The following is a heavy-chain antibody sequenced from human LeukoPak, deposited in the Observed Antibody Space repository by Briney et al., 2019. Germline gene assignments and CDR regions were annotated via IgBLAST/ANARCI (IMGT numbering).Heavy chain of an antibody. CDR2: IYSGGST. CDR3: ARDQQDFWSGYAYYYYMDV. V-gene: IGHV3-66*02. CDR1: GFTVSSNY. J-gene: IGHJ6*03. D-gene: IGHD3-3*01. Sequence: GSLRLSRAASGFTVSSNYMSWVRQAPGKGLEWVSVIYSGGSTYYADSVKGRFTISRDNSKNTLYLQMNSLRAEDTAVYYCARDQQDFWSGYAYYYYMDVWGKGTTVTVSS.